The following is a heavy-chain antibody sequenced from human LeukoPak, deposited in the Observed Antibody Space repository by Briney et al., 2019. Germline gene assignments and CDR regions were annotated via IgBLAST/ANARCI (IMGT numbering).Heavy chain of an antibody. CDR2: ISSSGSGGNT. V-gene: IGHV3-23*01. J-gene: IGHJ3*02. D-gene: IGHD5-18*01. CDR1: GVTLGTYA. Sequence: GGSLRLSCAASGVTLGTYAMSWARQAPGKGLEWVSGISSSGSGGNTYYADSVKGRFTISRDNAKNSLYLQMNSLRAEDTAVYYCARDPIQLWLQGDAFDIWGQGTMVTVS. CDR3: ARDPIQLWLQGDAFDI.